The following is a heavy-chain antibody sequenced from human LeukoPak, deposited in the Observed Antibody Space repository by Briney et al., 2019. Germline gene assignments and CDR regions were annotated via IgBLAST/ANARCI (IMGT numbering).Heavy chain of an antibody. Sequence: LSETLSLTCVVHGGSFSGYYRNWIRQPPGKGLEWIGEINLTGSTDYNPSLNGRVTMSVDTSKKQFSLNLTSVTAADTAVYFCAKGRTTVTKGPLGYWGQGTLVIVSS. J-gene: IGHJ4*02. CDR2: INLTGST. CDR3: AKGRTTVTKGPLGY. D-gene: IGHD4-17*01. CDR1: GGSFSGYY. V-gene: IGHV4-34*01.